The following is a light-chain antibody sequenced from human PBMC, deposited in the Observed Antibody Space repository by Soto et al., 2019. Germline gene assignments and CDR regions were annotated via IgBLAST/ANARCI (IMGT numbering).Light chain of an antibody. CDR2: SNN. CDR3: ATWDDTLSGVV. Sequence: QSVLTQPPSASGTPGQRVTISCSGSSSNIGPNYVYWYQKLPEAAPKLLIYSNNEVPSGVPDRFSGSKSGTSASLAISGLRSEDEAEYYCATWDDTLSGVVFGGGTKVTVL. J-gene: IGLJ2*01. CDR1: SSNIGPNY. V-gene: IGLV1-47*02.